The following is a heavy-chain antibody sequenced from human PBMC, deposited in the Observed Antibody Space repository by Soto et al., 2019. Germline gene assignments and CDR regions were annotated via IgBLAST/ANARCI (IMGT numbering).Heavy chain of an antibody. CDR2: IHYSGTT. D-gene: IGHD6-13*01. CDR3: AAGEASSRNLAPYSLDF. Sequence: LSLTCTVSGGSMRNYFWTWIRQPPGKGLEWIGYIHYSGTTSFFPSYNPSLRSRVTISEDTSKNQFSLKLLSVTTADTAVYFCAAGEASSRNLAPYSLDFWGQGTLVTVSS. V-gene: IGHV4-59*01. CDR1: GGSMRNYF. J-gene: IGHJ4*02.